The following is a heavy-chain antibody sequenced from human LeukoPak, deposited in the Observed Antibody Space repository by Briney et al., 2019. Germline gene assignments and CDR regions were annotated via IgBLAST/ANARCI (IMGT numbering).Heavy chain of an antibody. D-gene: IGHD3-22*01. Sequence: PSETLSLTCTVSGASISSYYWSWIRQPAGKGLEWIGRIYTSGSTNYNPSLKSRVTMSVDTSKNQFSLKLSSVTAADTAVYYCARGGRGYDSSGYYYLLYWGQGTLVTVSS. J-gene: IGHJ4*02. CDR1: GASISSYY. V-gene: IGHV4-4*07. CDR2: IYTSGST. CDR3: ARGGRGYDSSGYYYLLY.